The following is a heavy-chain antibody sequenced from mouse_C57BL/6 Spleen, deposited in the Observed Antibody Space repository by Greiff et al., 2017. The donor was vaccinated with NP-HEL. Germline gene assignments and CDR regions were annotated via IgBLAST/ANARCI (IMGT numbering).Heavy chain of an antibody. CDR2: IDPNSGGT. Sequence: QVQLKQPGAELVKPGASVKLSCKASGYTFTSYWMHWVKQRPGRGLEWIGRIDPNSGGTKYNEKFKSKATLTVDKPSSTAYMQLSSLTSEDSAVYYCARCLITTVVEYFDYWGQGTTLTVSS. CDR1: GYTFTSYW. D-gene: IGHD1-1*01. CDR3: ARCLITTVVEYFDY. V-gene: IGHV1-72*01. J-gene: IGHJ2*01.